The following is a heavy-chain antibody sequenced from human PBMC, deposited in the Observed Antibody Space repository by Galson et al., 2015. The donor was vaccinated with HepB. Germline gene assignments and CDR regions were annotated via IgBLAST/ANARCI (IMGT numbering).Heavy chain of an antibody. J-gene: IGHJ4*02. CDR2: IYSGGST. Sequence: SLRLSCAASGFTVSSNYMSWVRQAPGKGLEWVSVIYSGGSTYYADSVKGRFTISRDNSKNTLYLQMNSLRAEDTAVYYCARDYSSPTGGWVYWGQGTLVTVSS. CDR3: ARDYSSPTGGWVY. CDR1: GFTVSSNY. V-gene: IGHV3-53*01. D-gene: IGHD6-13*01.